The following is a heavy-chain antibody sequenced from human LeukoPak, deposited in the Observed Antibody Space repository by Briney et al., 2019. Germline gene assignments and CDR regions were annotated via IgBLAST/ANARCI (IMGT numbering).Heavy chain of an antibody. D-gene: IGHD5-12*01. J-gene: IGHJ3*02. CDR1: GFTFSSYD. Sequence: GGSLRLSCAASGFTFSSYDMHWVRQATGKGLEWVSAIGTAGDTYYPGSVKGRFTISRENAKNSLYLQMNSLRAGDTAVYYCARGGYSGYDWDAFDIWGQGTMVTVSS. V-gene: IGHV3-13*01. CDR2: IGTAGDT. CDR3: ARGGYSGYDWDAFDI.